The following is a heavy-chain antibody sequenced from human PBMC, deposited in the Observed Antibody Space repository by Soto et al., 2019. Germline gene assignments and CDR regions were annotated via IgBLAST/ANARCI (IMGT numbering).Heavy chain of an antibody. CDR3: ARRTREAGYYYYGMDV. V-gene: IGHV3-53*01. CDR1: GFTVSSNY. CDR2: IYSGGST. J-gene: IGHJ6*02. D-gene: IGHD6-13*01. Sequence: GGSLRLSCAASGFTVSSNYMSWVRQAPGKGLEWVSFIYSGGSTYYADSLKFRFTISRGNSKNTLYLQMNSLRAEDTAVYYCARRTREAGYYYYGMDVWGQGTTVTVSS.